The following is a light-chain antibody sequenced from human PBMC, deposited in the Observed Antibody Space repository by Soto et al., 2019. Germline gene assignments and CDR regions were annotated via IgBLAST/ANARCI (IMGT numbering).Light chain of an antibody. J-gene: IGKJ1*01. CDR3: QKYNSAFTWT. CDR1: QGISNY. Sequence: QMTQSPSSLSASVGDRVTITCRASQGISNYLAWYQQKPGKVPKLLIYAASTLQSGVPSRFSGSGSGTDFTLTISSLQPEDVATYYCQKYNSAFTWTFGQGTKVEIK. V-gene: IGKV1-27*01. CDR2: AAS.